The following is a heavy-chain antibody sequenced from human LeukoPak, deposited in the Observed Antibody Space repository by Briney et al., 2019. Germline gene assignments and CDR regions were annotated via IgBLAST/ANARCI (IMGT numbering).Heavy chain of an antibody. Sequence: PGGSLRLSCAASGFTFSSYSMNWVRQAPGKGLEWVSSISSSSNYIYYADSVKGRFTISRDNAKNSLYLQMNSLRAEDTAVYYCARDLTYYYDSSGYYGGFDYWGQGTLVTVSS. CDR3: ARDLTYYYDSSGYYGGFDY. D-gene: IGHD3-22*01. J-gene: IGHJ4*02. V-gene: IGHV3-21*01. CDR2: ISSSSNYI. CDR1: GFTFSSYS.